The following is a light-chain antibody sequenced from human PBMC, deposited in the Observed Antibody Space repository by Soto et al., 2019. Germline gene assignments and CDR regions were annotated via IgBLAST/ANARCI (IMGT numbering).Light chain of an antibody. J-gene: IGLJ3*02. CDR1: SSNIGAGYD. Sequence: QSVLTQPPSVSGAPGQRVTISCTGSSSNIGAGYDVHWYQQLPGTAPKHLIYGNSNRPSGVPDRFSGSKSGTSAYLAITGRQAEDDADDYCQYYASSLSGWVFGGGTKLTVL. CDR3: QYYASSLSGWV. V-gene: IGLV1-40*01. CDR2: GNS.